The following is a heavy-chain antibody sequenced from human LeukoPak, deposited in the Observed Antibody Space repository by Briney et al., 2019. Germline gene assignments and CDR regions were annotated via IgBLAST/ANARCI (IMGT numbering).Heavy chain of an antibody. V-gene: IGHV4-59*01. CDR1: GVSISSYY. J-gene: IGHJ3*02. D-gene: IGHD4-17*01. CDR2: IYYSGST. Sequence: SETLSLTCTVSGVSISSYYWSWVRQPPGKGLEWIGYIYYSGSTNYNPSLKSRVTISVDTSKNQFSLKLSSVTAADTAVYYYARCLRVTTNHDAFDIWGQGTMVTVSS. CDR3: ARCLRVTTNHDAFDI.